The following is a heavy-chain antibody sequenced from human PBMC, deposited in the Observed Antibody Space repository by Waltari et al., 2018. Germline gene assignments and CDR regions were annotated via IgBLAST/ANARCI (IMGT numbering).Heavy chain of an antibody. CDR3: ARAKGYYYVYFDY. D-gene: IGHD3-22*01. J-gene: IGHJ4*02. V-gene: IGHV4-34*01. Sequence: QVQLQQWGAGLLKPSETLSLTCAVYGGSFSGYYWSWIRQPPGKGLEWIGEINHSGSTNYNPSLKSRVTISVDTSKNQFSLKLSSVTAADTAVYYCARAKGYYYVYFDYWGQGTLVTVSS. CDR1: GGSFSGYY. CDR2: INHSGST.